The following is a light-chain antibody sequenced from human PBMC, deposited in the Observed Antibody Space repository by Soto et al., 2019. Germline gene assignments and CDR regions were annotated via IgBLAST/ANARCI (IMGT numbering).Light chain of an antibody. J-gene: IGLJ1*01. CDR3: CSYKFYNLYV. CDR2: EGH. CDR1: DNDIGRFDL. V-gene: IGLV2-23*01. Sequence: QSVLTQPASVSGSPGQSITISCTGTDNDIGRFDLVSWYQQHPNKVPKLMIYEGHKRPSGVSSRFSGSKSGNTASLTISGLQAEDEAIYYCCSYKFYNLYVFGSGTKLTVL.